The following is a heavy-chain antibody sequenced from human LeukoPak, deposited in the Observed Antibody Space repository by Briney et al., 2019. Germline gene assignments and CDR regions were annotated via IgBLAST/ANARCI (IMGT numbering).Heavy chain of an antibody. CDR1: GYTFTGYY. Sequence: ASVKVSCKASGYTFTGYYMHWVRQAPGQGLEWMGIINPSGGSTSYAQKFQGRVTMTRDMSTSTVYMELSSLRSEDTAVYYCARDRDPEANYYYYMDVWGKGTSVTVSS. J-gene: IGHJ6*03. D-gene: IGHD1-26*01. CDR2: INPSGGST. CDR3: ARDRDPEANYYYYMDV. V-gene: IGHV1-46*01.